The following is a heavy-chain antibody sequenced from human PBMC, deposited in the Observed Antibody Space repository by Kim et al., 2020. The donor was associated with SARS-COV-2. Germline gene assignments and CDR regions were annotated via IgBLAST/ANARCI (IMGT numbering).Heavy chain of an antibody. J-gene: IGHJ4*02. Sequence: ASVKVSCKASGYTFTSYAMHWVRQAPGQRLEWMGWINAGNGNTKYSQKFQGRVTITRDTSASTAYMELSSLRSEDTAVYYCARRELYSSSWYGDYFDYWGQGTLVTGSS. D-gene: IGHD6-13*01. CDR3: ARRELYSSSWYGDYFDY. CDR2: INAGNGNT. CDR1: GYTFTSYA. V-gene: IGHV1-3*01.